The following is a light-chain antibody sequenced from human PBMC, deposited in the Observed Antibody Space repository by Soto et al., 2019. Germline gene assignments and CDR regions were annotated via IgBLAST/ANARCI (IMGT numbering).Light chain of an antibody. V-gene: IGLV1-44*01. CDR3: AAWDDSLNGYV. Sequence: QSVLAQPPSASGTPGQRVTISCSGSSSNIGSNTVNWYQQLPGTAPKLLIYSNNQRPSGVPERFSGSKSGTSASPAFSGLQSEDEADYYCAAWDDSLNGYVFGTGTKVTVL. CDR2: SNN. CDR1: SSNIGSNT. J-gene: IGLJ1*01.